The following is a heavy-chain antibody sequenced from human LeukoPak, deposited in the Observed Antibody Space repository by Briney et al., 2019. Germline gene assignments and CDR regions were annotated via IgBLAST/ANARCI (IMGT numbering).Heavy chain of an antibody. CDR3: ARRIAGAGSDY. D-gene: IGHD6-13*01. CDR1: GYSFISYW. V-gene: IGHV5-51*01. Sequence: GESLRISCKGSGYSFISYWIGWVRQMPGKGLEWMGIIYPADSDTRYSPSFEGQVTISADMSIRTAYLQWSSLKASDTAMYYCARRIAGAGSDYWGQGTLVTVSS. J-gene: IGHJ4*02. CDR2: IYPADSDT.